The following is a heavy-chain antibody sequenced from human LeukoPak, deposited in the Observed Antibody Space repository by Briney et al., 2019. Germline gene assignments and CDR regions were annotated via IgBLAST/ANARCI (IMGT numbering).Heavy chain of an antibody. J-gene: IGHJ4*02. CDR1: GFTFSSYA. CDR3: AREGGIAARAFDY. D-gene: IGHD6-6*01. Sequence: GGSLRLSCAASGFTFSSYAMHWVRQAPCNGLEWVAVISYDGSNKYYADSVKGRFTISRDNSKNTLYLQMNSLRAEDTAVYYCAREGGIAARAFDYWGQGTLVTVSS. V-gene: IGHV3-30-3*01. CDR2: ISYDGSNK.